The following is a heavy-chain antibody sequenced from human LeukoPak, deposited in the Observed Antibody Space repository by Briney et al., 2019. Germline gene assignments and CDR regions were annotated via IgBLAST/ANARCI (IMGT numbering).Heavy chain of an antibody. V-gene: IGHV3-48*03. Sequence: GGSLRLSCAASGFTFSSYEMNWVRQAPGKGLEWVSYISSSGSTIYYADSVKGRFTISRDNSKNTLYLQMNSLTAEDTAVYYCAKEGDNTGWYDFDYWGQGTLVTVSS. J-gene: IGHJ4*02. CDR2: ISSSGSTI. D-gene: IGHD6-19*01. CDR1: GFTFSSYE. CDR3: AKEGDNTGWYDFDY.